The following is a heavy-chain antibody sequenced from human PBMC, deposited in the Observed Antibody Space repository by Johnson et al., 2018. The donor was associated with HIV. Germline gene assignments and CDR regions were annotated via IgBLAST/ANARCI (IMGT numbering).Heavy chain of an antibody. CDR2: IWYDGRNK. CDR1: GFTFSSYG. J-gene: IGHJ3*02. V-gene: IGHV3-33*01. CDR3: ATIAAHGAAFDI. D-gene: IGHD6-13*01. Sequence: QVQLVESGGGVVQPGRSLRLSCTASGFTFSSYGLHWVRQAPGKGLEWVAVIWYDGRNKYYADSVKGRFTISRDNSKNTLYLQMNSLRPEDTAAYYCATIAAHGAAFDIWGQGTVVTVSS.